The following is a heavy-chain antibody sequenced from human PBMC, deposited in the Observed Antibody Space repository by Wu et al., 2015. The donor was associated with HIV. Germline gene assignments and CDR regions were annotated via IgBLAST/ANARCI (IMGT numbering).Heavy chain of an antibody. CDR3: YRRQQLLDQ. CDR2: ITPMFGTA. V-gene: IGHV1-69*13. CDR1: GGTFSNYA. D-gene: IGHD1-1*01. J-gene: IGHJ5*02. Sequence: QVPLMQSGAELKRPGSSVKISCQASGGTFSNYAINWVRQGPGQGLEWMGRITPMFGTADHARKFRGRIKITADEASNTVYVEIFNWVREDTATYFCYRRQQLLDQWG.